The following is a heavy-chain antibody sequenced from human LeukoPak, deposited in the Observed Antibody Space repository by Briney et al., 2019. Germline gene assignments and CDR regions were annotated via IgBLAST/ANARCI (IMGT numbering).Heavy chain of an antibody. CDR3: ARGGLRDRDYYYYGMDV. J-gene: IGHJ6*02. V-gene: IGHV1-69*04. CDR1: GGTFSSYA. D-gene: IGHD4-17*01. CDR2: IIPILGIA. Sequence: SVKVSCKASGGTFSSYAISWVRQAPGQGLEWMGRIIPILGIANYAQKFQGRVTITADKSTSTAYMELSSLRSEDTAVYYCARGGLRDRDYYYYGMDVWGQGTTVTVSS.